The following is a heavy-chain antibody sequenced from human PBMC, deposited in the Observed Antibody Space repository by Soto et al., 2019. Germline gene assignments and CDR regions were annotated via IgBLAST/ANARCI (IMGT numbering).Heavy chain of an antibody. CDR2: IIPAFGTA. D-gene: IGHD2-15*01. CDR3: ARGLEKPQVGLYFDT. V-gene: IGHV1-69*06. CDR1: GGTFNSYL. J-gene: IGHJ4*02. Sequence: SVKVSCKTSGGTFNSYLIDWVRQAPGQGLEWMGGIIPAFGTAKYAQKFQGRVTITADKSTTTAYMELRTLTSEDTAVYYCARGLEKPQVGLYFDTWGQGTLVTVSS.